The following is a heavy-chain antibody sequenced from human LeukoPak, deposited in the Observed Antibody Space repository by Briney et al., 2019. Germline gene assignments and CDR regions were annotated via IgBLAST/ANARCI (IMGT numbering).Heavy chain of an antibody. J-gene: IGHJ4*02. V-gene: IGHV3-23*01. CDR2: ISGSGGST. CDR1: GFTFSSYG. Sequence: PGGSLRLSRAASGFTFSSYGMSWVRQAPGKGLEWVSAISGSGGSTYYADSVKGRFTISRDNSKNTLYLQMNSLRAEDTAVCYCAKDYDYVWGTLYWGQGTLVTVSS. CDR3: AKDYDYVWGTLY. D-gene: IGHD3-16*01.